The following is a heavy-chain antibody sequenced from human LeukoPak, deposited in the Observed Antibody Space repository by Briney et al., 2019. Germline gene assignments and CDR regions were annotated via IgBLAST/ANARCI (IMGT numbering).Heavy chain of an antibody. V-gene: IGHV3-48*01. CDR3: ARGPNLVREYFQH. CDR2: ISSSSSTI. Sequence: GGSLRLSCAASGFTFSTYSMNWVRQAPGKGLEWVSYISSSSSTIYYADSVKGRFTISRDNAKNSLYLQMNSLRAEDTAVYYCARGPNLVREYFQHWGQGARVTVSS. J-gene: IGHJ1*01. CDR1: GFTFSTYS.